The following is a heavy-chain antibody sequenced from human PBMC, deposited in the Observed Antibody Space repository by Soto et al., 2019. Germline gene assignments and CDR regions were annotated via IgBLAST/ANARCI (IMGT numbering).Heavy chain of an antibody. V-gene: IGHV4-30-4*01. CDR1: GGSISSGDYY. Sequence: SETLSLTCTVSGGSISSGDYYWSWIRQPPGKGLEWIGYIYYSGSTYYNPSLKSRVTISVDTSKNQFSLKLSSVTAADTAVYYCASYGDYEGSTFDYWGQGTLVTVSS. CDR3: ASYGDYEGSTFDY. CDR2: IYYSGST. J-gene: IGHJ4*02. D-gene: IGHD4-17*01.